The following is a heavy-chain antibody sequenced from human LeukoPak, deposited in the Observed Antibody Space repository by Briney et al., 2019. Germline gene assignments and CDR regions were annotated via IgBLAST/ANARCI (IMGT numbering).Heavy chain of an antibody. CDR1: GGTISSGSYY. J-gene: IGHJ4*02. D-gene: IGHD1-26*01. V-gene: IGHV4-61*02. Sequence: SETLALTCTVPGGTISSGSYYWSWIRQPAGKGLEWIGRIYISGSTNYNPSLKSRVTISVDMSKNQFSLKLSSVTAADTAVYYCAGAYAWEPNFDCWGQGTLVTVSS. CDR2: IYISGST. CDR3: AGAYAWEPNFDC.